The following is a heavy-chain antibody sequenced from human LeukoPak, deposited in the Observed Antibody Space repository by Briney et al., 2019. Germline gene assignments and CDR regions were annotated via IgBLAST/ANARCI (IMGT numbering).Heavy chain of an antibody. CDR2: ISAYNGNT. CDR1: GYTFTSYG. CDR3: ARGDFPATYYYGSGSYPLSY. J-gene: IGHJ4*02. V-gene: IGHV1-18*01. Sequence: GASVKVSCKASGYTFTSYGISWVRQAPGQGLEWMGWISAYNGNTNYAQKLQGRVTMTTDTSTSTAYMELRSLRSDDTAVYYCARGDFPATYYYGSGSYPLSYWGQGTLVTVSS. D-gene: IGHD3-10*01.